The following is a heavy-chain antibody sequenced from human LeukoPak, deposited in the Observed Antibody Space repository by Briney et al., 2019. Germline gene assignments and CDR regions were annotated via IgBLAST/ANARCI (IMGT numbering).Heavy chain of an antibody. D-gene: IGHD2/OR15-2a*01. J-gene: IGHJ4*02. CDR3: VISTIWVGYFDY. CDR2: IYSDSTT. Sequence: GGSLRLSCAASGFTVSTNYMSWVRRAPGKGLEWVSIIYSDSTTYYADSVKGRFTISRDNSKNTLYLQMSSLRAEDTAVYYCVISTIWVGYFDYWGQGTLVTVSS. V-gene: IGHV3-53*01. CDR1: GFTVSTNY.